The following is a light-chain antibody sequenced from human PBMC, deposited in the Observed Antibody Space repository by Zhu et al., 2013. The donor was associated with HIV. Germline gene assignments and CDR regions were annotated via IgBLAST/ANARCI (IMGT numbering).Light chain of an antibody. Sequence: DIVLTQSPGTLSLSPGEGATLSCRASQSVGNNFLAWYQQKPGQAPRLLISGTSSRATGIPDRFSGSGSGTDFTLKISRLEPEDFAVYYCQQYGRSPYTFGQGTKLEI. V-gene: IGKV3-20*01. CDR3: QQYGRSPYT. CDR2: GTS. CDR1: QSVGNNF. J-gene: IGKJ2*01.